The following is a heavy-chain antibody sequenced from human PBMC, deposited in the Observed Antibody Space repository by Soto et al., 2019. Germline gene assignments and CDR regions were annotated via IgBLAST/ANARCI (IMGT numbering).Heavy chain of an antibody. Sequence: PSETLSLTCTVSGGSISSYYWSWIRQPPGKGLEWIGYIYYSGSTNYNPSLKSRVTISVDTSKNQFSLKLSSVTAADTAVYYCARHSYGDYYAEFDYWGQGTLVTVSS. CDR2: IYYSGST. D-gene: IGHD4-17*01. J-gene: IGHJ4*02. V-gene: IGHV4-59*08. CDR1: GGSISSYY. CDR3: ARHSYGDYYAEFDY.